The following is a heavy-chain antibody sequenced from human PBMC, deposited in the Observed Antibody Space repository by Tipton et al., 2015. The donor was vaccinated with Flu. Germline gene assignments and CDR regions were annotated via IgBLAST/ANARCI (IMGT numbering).Heavy chain of an antibody. Sequence: LRLSCTVSGGSMSSYYWSWIRQSPGKGLEWIGNIYYNGSPNYDPSLRSRVTISVDMSKNQFSLKMSSVSAADTAVYYCARSMVGVFGVVEGCHGMDVWGQGTTVSVSS. J-gene: IGHJ6*02. D-gene: IGHD3-3*01. CDR2: IYYNGSP. CDR3: ARSMVGVFGVVEGCHGMDV. V-gene: IGHV4-59*01. CDR1: GGSMSSYY.